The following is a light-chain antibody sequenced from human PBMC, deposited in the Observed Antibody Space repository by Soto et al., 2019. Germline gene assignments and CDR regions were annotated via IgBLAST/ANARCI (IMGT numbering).Light chain of an antibody. V-gene: IGLV2-14*01. J-gene: IGLJ2*01. CDR1: SSDVGGYDY. CDR3: SSYTFSTSTRA. Sequence: QSVLTQPASVSGSPGQSITISCTGTSSDVGGYDYVSWYQQHPGKVPKLIIYDVSNRPSGVSNRFSGSKSDNTASLTISGLQAEDEADYYCSSYTFSTSTRAFGGGTKVTVL. CDR2: DVS.